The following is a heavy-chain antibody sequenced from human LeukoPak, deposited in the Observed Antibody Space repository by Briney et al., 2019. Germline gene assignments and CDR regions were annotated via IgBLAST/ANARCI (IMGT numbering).Heavy chain of an antibody. CDR1: GGSISSYY. V-gene: IGHV4-59*01. CDR2: IYYSGST. J-gene: IGHJ6*03. D-gene: IGHD5-18*01. CDR3: ARNTAMEYYYMDV. Sequence: SETLSLICTVSGGSISSYYWSWIRQPPGKGLEWIGYIYYSGSTNYNPSLKSRVTISVDTSKNQFSLKLSSVTAADTAVYYCARNTAMEYYYMDVWGKGTTVTVSS.